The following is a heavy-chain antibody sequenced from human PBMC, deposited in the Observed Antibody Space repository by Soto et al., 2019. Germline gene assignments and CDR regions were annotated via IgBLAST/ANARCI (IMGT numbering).Heavy chain of an antibody. J-gene: IGHJ6*02. D-gene: IGHD2-8*02. CDR3: ARIDCTGDNCNPYYHYGMDV. V-gene: IGHV3-33*01. Sequence: GSVRLSCAASGFTFSTYGMHWVRQVPGKGLQWVAVIWYDGSIKYYADSVKGRFTISRDNSKNTLYLQMNSLRDEDTAVYYCARIDCTGDNCNPYYHYGMDVWGQGTTVTVS. CDR1: GFTFSTYG. CDR2: IWYDGSIK.